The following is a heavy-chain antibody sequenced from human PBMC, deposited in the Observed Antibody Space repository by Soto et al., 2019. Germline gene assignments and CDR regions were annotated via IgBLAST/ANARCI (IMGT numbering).Heavy chain of an antibody. J-gene: IGHJ4*02. CDR1: GESFSGHY. D-gene: IGHD3-10*01. CDR2: IEHGGST. CDR3: ARAPMVRGVPLDFDY. V-gene: IGHV4-34*02. Sequence: QVQLQQWGTRLLKPSETLSLTCAVFGESFSGHYWSWIRQTPGKGLEWIGEIEHGGSTNYNPSLRSRVRMSVDTTRKQFSLRLNSVIAADTAVYYGARAPMVRGVPLDFDYWGQGTLVTVSS.